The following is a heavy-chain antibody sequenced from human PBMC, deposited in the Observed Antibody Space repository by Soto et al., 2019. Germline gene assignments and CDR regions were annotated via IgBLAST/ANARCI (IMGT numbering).Heavy chain of an antibody. V-gene: IGHV3-7*01. CDR2: IKQDGSQN. D-gene: IGHD6-19*01. CDR1: GFTFSNYW. CDR3: ARAHINGWKFDY. Sequence: EVQLVESGGGLVQPGGSLRLSCAASGFTFSNYWMSWVRQATGKGLEWVANIKQDGSQNYYVDSVKGRFTTSRDNTKNSFYLQMNSLRTEDTAVYYCARAHINGWKFDYWGRGTLVTVS. J-gene: IGHJ4*02.